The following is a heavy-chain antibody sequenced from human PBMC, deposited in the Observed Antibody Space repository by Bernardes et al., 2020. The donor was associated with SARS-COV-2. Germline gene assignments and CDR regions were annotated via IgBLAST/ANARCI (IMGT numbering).Heavy chain of an antibody. CDR3: ARDCKQWPANSMPLYNWFEP. CDR1: GFTFNDYY. CDR2: INNNGSSI. Sequence: GGSLRLSCAASGFTFNDYYMSWIRQAPGKGLEWISYINNNGSSIHYADSVKGRFTISRDNAKNSLYLQMNSLRAEDTAVYYCARDCKQWPANSMPLYNWFEPWGQGTLVTVSS. D-gene: IGHD6-19*01. V-gene: IGHV3-11*01. J-gene: IGHJ5*02.